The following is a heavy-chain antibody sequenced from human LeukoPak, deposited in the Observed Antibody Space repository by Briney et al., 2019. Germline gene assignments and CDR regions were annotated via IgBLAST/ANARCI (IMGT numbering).Heavy chain of an antibody. CDR2: IYYSGST. CDR1: GYSISSGHW. CDR3: ARGGSRIANWFDP. Sequence: SETLSLTCAVSGYSISSGHWWSWVRQPPGKGLEWIGYIYYSGSTNYNPPLKSRVTISVDTSKNQFSLNLSSVTAADTAVYYCARGGSRIANWFDPWGQGILVTVSS. D-gene: IGHD2-15*01. J-gene: IGHJ5*02. V-gene: IGHV4-28*03.